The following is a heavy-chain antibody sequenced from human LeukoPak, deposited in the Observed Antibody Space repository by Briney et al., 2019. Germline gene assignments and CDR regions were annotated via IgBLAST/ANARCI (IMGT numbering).Heavy chain of an antibody. D-gene: IGHD3-9*01. CDR2: ISGDGGST. Sequence: GGSLRLSCAASGFTFDDYAMHWVRQAPGKGLEWVSLISGDGGSTYYADSVKGRFTISRDNSKNTLYLQMNSLRAEDTAVYYCAKEGAPYYDISNWFDPWGQGTLVTVSS. CDR1: GFTFDDYA. CDR3: AKEGAPYYDISNWFDP. J-gene: IGHJ5*02. V-gene: IGHV3-43*02.